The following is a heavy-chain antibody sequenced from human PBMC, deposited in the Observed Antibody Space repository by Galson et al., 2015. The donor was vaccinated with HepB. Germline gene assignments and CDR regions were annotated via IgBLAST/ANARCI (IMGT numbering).Heavy chain of an antibody. CDR2: ISYDESTK. J-gene: IGHJ6*02. CDR1: GLIFRTYV. CDR3: AKVVGGGSYYEEGFYYGMDV. Sequence: SLRLSCAASGLIFRTYVMHWVRQAPGKGLEWVAVISYDESTKYYADSVKGRFTISRDNSKNTLFLQMNSLRPEDTAVYFCAKVVGGGSYYEEGFYYGMDVWGQGTTVTVSS. D-gene: IGHD1-26*01. V-gene: IGHV3-30-3*01.